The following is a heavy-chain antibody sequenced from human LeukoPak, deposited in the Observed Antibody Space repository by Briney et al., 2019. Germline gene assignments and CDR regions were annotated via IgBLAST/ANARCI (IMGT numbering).Heavy chain of an antibody. CDR1: GYSISSGYY. J-gene: IGHJ4*02. CDR2: IYHSGST. V-gene: IGHV4-38-2*02. CDR3: ARVLEPVVAIDY. Sequence: PSETLSLTCTVSGYSISSGYYWGWIRPPPGKGLEWIGSIYHSGSTYYNPSLKSRVTISVDTSKNQFSLKLSSVTAADTAVYYCARVLEPVVAIDYWGQGTLVTVSS. D-gene: IGHD3-22*01.